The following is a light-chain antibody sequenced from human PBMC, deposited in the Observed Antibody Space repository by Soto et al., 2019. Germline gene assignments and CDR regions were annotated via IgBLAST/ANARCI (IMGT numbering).Light chain of an antibody. CDR2: AAS. J-gene: IGKJ5*01. CDR3: KQYGSLPIT. CDR1: QDIGNS. V-gene: IGKV1-33*01. Sequence: DIQMTQSPSSLSGSVGDRVTITCQASQDIGNSVNWYQQKPGKAHKLLLSAASNLETGDPLRFRGSGSGTDFAFITSSLKPEDVATYFCKQYGSLPITFGQGTRLEIK.